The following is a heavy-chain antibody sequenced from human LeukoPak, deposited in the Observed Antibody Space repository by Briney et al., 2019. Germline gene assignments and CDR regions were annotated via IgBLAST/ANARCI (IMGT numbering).Heavy chain of an antibody. CDR3: KQLVAWRGYYVMDV. Sequence: INWVRQATGQGVEWMGWMNPNSGNRGYAQKFQGTVTITSHTSITTAYMELSSLRSEDTAVYYCKQLVAWRGYYVMDVWGQGTTVTVSS. V-gene: IGHV1-8*01. J-gene: IGHJ6*02. D-gene: IGHD6-6*01. CDR2: MNPNSGNR.